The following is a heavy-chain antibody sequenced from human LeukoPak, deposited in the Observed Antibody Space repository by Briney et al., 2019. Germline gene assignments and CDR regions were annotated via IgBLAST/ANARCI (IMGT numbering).Heavy chain of an antibody. CDR1: GYTFTGYY. Sequence: ASVKVSCKASGYTFTGYYMHWVRQAPGQGLEWMGWINPNSGGTNYAQKFQGRVTMTRDTSISTAYMELSRLRSDDTAVYYCARSRVPAAVYYYYYYMDVWGKGTTVTVSS. D-gene: IGHD2-2*01. CDR3: ARSRVPAAVYYYYYYMDV. CDR2: INPNSGGT. J-gene: IGHJ6*03. V-gene: IGHV1-2*02.